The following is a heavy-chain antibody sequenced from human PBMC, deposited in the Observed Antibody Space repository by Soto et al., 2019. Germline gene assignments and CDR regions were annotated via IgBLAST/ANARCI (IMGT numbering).Heavy chain of an antibody. V-gene: IGHV2-5*02. CDR2: IYWDDDK. CDR1: GFSLSTSGVG. CDR3: AHSHVLVTTGAFDI. J-gene: IGHJ3*02. Sequence: QITLKESGPPLVKPTQTLTMTCTFSGFSLSTSGVGVDWIRQPPGKALEWLALIYWDDDKRYSPSLKSRLTITKDTSKNQVVLTITNMDPVDTATYCCAHSHVLVTTGAFDIWGQGTMVIVSS. D-gene: IGHD4-17*01.